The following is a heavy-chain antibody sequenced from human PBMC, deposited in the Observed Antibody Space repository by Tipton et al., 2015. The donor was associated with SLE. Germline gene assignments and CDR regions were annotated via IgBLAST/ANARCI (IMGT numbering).Heavy chain of an antibody. Sequence: TLSLTCTVSGGSISISNYYWAWIRQPPGKGLEWIGEVSHSRSTNYNPSLKSRGTISLDTSNNQFSLRLSSVTAADTAVYYCARGVSGYFHYCYMDVWGKGTTVTISS. CDR1: GGSISISNYY. V-gene: IGHV4-39*07. CDR3: ARGVSGYFHYCYMDV. CDR2: VSHSRST. D-gene: IGHD3-16*01. J-gene: IGHJ6*03.